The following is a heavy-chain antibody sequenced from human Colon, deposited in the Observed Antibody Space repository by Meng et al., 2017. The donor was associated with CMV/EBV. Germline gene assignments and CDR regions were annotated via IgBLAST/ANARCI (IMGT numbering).Heavy chain of an antibody. CDR2: ISWNSGRI. V-gene: IGHV3-9*01. CDR3: AKDVVSAAMWGAWGRGMDV. J-gene: IGHJ6*02. CDR1: GFIFDDYA. Sequence: SLKISCAASGFIFDDYAMHWVRQAPGKGLEWVSGISWNSGRIAYGDSVKGRFTISRDNAKNSLYLQMDSLKPEDTALYYCAKDVVSAAMWGAWGRGMDVWGQGTTVTVSS. D-gene: IGHD2-2*01.